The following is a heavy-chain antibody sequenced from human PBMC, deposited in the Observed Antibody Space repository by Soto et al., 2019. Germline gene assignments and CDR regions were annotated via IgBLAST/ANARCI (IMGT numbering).Heavy chain of an antibody. J-gene: IGHJ4*02. CDR2: IYHSGST. D-gene: IGHD1-26*01. V-gene: IGHV4-4*02. CDR1: GGFISSSNW. CDR3: ATMPGIVGATHFDY. Sequence: QVQLQESGPGLVKSSGTLSLTCAVSGGFISSSNWWSWVRQPPGKGLEWIGEIYHSGSTNYNPFLKSRATISVDKSKNQFFLKLSSVTAADTAVYYCATMPGIVGATHFDYWGQGTLVTVSS.